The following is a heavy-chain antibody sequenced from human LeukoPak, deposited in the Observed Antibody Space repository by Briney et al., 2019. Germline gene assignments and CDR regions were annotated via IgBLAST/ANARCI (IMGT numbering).Heavy chain of an antibody. D-gene: IGHD5-12*01. CDR2: ISYDGSNE. CDR3: ARNHLQWLRGGLPYYFDY. V-gene: IGHV3-30-3*01. J-gene: IGHJ4*02. Sequence: GGSLRLSCAASGFTFSPYAMHWVRQAPGKGLEWVALISYDGSNEYYADSVKGRFTISRDNSKDTLFLQMNSLRAEDTAVYYCARNHLQWLRGGLPYYFDYWGQGTLVTVSS. CDR1: GFTFSPYA.